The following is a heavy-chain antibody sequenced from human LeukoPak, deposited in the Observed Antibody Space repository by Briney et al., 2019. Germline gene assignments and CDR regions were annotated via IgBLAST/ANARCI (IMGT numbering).Heavy chain of an antibody. CDR1: GFTFSSYA. D-gene: IGHD6-19*01. Sequence: GGSLRLSCVASGFTFSSYAMSWVRQPPGKGLEWVSAISGSGGSTYYADSVKGQFTIARDNSKNTLYLQMNSLRAEDTAVYYSAKDSIVLVAGLTYYFDYWGQGTLVTVSS. CDR3: AKDSIVLVAGLTYYFDY. CDR2: ISGSGGST. J-gene: IGHJ4*02. V-gene: IGHV3-23*01.